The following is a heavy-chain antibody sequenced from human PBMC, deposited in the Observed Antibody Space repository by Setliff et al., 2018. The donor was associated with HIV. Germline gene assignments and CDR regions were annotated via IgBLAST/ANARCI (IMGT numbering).Heavy chain of an antibody. V-gene: IGHV3-15*01. CDR1: GFTFTNAW. CDR2: IKSQTGGGTT. J-gene: IGHJ1*01. Sequence: PGGSLRLSCVASGFTFTNAWMSWVRQAPGEGLEWIGRIKSQTGGGTTEYAAPLKGRFTISRDDSKNTLNVQMNSLKDEDTAVYYCAREKSPGAEYFPHWGQGTLVTVSS. CDR3: AREKSPGAEYFPH.